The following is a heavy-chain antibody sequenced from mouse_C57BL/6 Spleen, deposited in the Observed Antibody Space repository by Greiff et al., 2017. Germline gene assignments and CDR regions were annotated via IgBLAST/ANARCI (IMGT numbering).Heavy chain of an antibody. D-gene: IGHD2-3*01. CDR1: GYSFTSYY. J-gene: IGHJ2*01. CDR3: ARLGDGYRDY. V-gene: IGHV1-66*01. Sequence: QVQLQQSGPELVKPGASVKISCKASGYSFTSYYIHWVKQRPGQGLEWIGWIYPGSGNTKYNEKFKGKATLTADTSSSTAYMQLSSLTSEDSAVYYCARLGDGYRDYWGQGTTLTVSS. CDR2: IYPGSGNT.